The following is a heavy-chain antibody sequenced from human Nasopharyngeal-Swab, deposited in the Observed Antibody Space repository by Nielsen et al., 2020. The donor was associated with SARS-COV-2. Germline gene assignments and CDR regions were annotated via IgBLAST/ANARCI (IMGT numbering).Heavy chain of an antibody. CDR2: INHSGST. V-gene: IGHV4-34*01. CDR3: ARGKEGVVPPALGMVFYYYYYMDV. D-gene: IGHD2-2*01. Sequence: GSLRLSCAVYGGCFSGYYWSWIRQPPGKGLEWIGEINHSGSTNYNPSLKSRVTISVDTSKNQFSLKLSSVTAADTAVYYCARGKEGVVPPALGMVFYYYYYMDVWGKGTTVTVSS. CDR1: GGCFSGYY. J-gene: IGHJ6*03.